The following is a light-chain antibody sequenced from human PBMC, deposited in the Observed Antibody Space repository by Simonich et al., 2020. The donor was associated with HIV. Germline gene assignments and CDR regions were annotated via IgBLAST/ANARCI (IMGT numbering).Light chain of an antibody. J-gene: IGLJ3*02. V-gene: IGLV2-23*01. CDR2: EGE. Sequence: QSALTQPASVSGSPGQSLTISCAGTSSDVGSYNLVSWYQKHPGKAPKLMIYEGEKRPSGGSNRFSGSKSGNTASLTISGLQAEDEADYYCCSYAGSSTLVFGGGTKLTVL. CDR1: SSDVGSYNL. CDR3: CSYAGSSTLV.